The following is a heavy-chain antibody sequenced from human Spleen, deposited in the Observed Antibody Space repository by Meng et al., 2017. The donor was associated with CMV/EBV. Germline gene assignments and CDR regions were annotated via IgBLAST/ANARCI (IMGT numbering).Heavy chain of an antibody. D-gene: IGHD3-3*02. Sequence: SGTLSLTCTVSGGSISGFYWHWIRQAPGRGLEWIGDIFSSGRIDYSPILQGRVTISVDTSKNQFSLRLNSLTAADTAVYFCARGTIFGVIFKGLGPFDLWGRGTMVTVSS. CDR2: IFSSGRI. V-gene: IGHV4-59*01. CDR3: ARGTIFGVIFKGLGPFDL. CDR1: GGSISGFY. J-gene: IGHJ3*01.